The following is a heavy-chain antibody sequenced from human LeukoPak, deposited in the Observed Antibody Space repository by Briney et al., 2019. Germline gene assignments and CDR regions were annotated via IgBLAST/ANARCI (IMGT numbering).Heavy chain of an antibody. Sequence: VGSLRLSSAASGFTFSIYSTNCVPPALGKGLEWGSSISSSSSYIYYADTVKGRFTISRDNPKNSLYLQMNSPRAEDTAVYYCARQTGDYPDFDYWGQGTLVTVSS. CDR1: GFTFSIYS. V-gene: IGHV3-21*01. CDR2: ISSSSSYI. CDR3: ARQTGDYPDFDY. J-gene: IGHJ4*02. D-gene: IGHD7-27*01.